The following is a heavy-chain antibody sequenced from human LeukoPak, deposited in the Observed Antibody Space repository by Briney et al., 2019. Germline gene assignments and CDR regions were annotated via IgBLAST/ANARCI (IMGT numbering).Heavy chain of an antibody. CDR3: CIAVAGTIDY. CDR2: ISWNSGSI. J-gene: IGHJ4*02. CDR1: GFTSDDYA. Sequence: GRSLRLSCAASGFTSDDYAMHWVRQAPGKGLEWVSGISWNSGSIGYADSVKGRFTISGDNAKNSLYLQMNSLRAEDTALYYCCIAVAGTIDYWGQGTLVTVSS. V-gene: IGHV3-9*02. D-gene: IGHD6-19*01.